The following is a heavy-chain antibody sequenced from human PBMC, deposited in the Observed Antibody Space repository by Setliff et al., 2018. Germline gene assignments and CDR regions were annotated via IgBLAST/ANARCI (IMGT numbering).Heavy chain of an antibody. J-gene: IGHJ4*02. D-gene: IGHD3-10*01. CDR3: ARFGGSASVARFSPPI. CDR1: GGSISSYY. Sequence: SETLSLTCSVSGGSISSYYWSWIRQPPGKGLEWIGCIYTRGSTNYNPSLRSRVTISVDTSKKQYSLNLSSVTAADTAVYYCARFGGSASVARFSPPIWGPGSLITVSS. V-gene: IGHV4-4*08. CDR2: IYTRGST.